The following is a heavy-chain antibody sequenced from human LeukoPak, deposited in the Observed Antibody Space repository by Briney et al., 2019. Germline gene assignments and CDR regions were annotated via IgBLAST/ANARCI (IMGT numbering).Heavy chain of an antibody. J-gene: IGHJ4*02. V-gene: IGHV3-48*03. CDR3: ARVGALSSSWLLY. CDR2: ISRSATTI. CDR1: GFTLSSYE. Sequence: GGSLRPSCAASGFTLSSYEMNWVRQAPGKGLEWVSSISRSATTIYYADSVKGRFTISRDNAKNSLYLQMNSLRAEDTAVYFCARVGALSSSWLLYWGQGTLVTVSS. D-gene: IGHD6-13*01.